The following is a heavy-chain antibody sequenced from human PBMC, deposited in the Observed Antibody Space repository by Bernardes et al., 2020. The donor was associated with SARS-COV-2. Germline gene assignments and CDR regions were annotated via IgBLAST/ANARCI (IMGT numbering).Heavy chain of an antibody. CDR2: VNRDGSNT. J-gene: IGHJ6*02. Sequence: GGSLRVWCAASGFRSSSYWMHWVRKAPGKGLVWVSRVNRDGSNTIYADSVKGRFTISRDSSKNMVYLQMNSLRAEDTAVYYCARKTGHDYGMDVWGQGTTVTVSS. CDR3: ARKTGHDYGMDV. V-gene: IGHV3-74*01. D-gene: IGHD3-10*01. CDR1: GFRSSSYW.